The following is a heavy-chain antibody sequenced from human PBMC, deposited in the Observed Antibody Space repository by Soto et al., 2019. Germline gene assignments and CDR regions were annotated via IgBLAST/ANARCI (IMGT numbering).Heavy chain of an antibody. CDR3: ARDLSPLRGVSSIGI. D-gene: IGHD3-10*01. Sequence: ASVKVSWKASGYAFTSCGRSWVRQAPGQGLEWMGWISAYNGNTNYAQKLQGRVTMTTDTSTSTAYMELRSLRSDDTAVYYCARDLSPLRGVSSIGIWGQGTMVTVSS. CDR2: ISAYNGNT. V-gene: IGHV1-18*01. CDR1: GYAFTSCG. J-gene: IGHJ3*02.